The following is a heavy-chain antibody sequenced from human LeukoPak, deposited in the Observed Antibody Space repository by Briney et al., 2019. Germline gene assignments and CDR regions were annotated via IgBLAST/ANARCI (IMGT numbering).Heavy chain of an antibody. J-gene: IGHJ4*02. V-gene: IGHV3-21*01. CDR3: AREDLGSYSSSGYGSTNFHY. D-gene: IGHD3-22*01. CDR2: ISSTGSYI. CDR1: GCMFANHV. Sequence: GGSLRICCAASGCMFANHVMTWVRQAPGKGLQWVSSISSTGSYIYYPDSVRGRFTISRDNAKNSLYLQLSSLRPEDMAVYYCAREDLGSYSSSGYGSTNFHYWGQGSRDTVSS.